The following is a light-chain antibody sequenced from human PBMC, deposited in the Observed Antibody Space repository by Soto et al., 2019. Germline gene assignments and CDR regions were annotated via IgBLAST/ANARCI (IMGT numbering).Light chain of an antibody. CDR1: NNDVGSYNY. V-gene: IGLV2-8*01. CDR3: SSYAGTNTRYL. J-gene: IGLJ1*01. Sequence: CVLTKPPSASGSPGQSVTISCTGANNDVGSYNYVSWYQQHPGKAPKLTIYEVNKRPSGVPDRFSGSKSGNTASLTVSGLQAEDEASSYCSSYAGTNTRYLFGSGTKVTVL. CDR2: EVN.